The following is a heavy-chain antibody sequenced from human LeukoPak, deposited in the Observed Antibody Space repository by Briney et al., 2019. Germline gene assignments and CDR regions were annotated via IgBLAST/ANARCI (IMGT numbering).Heavy chain of an antibody. CDR2: ISSSSNI. D-gene: IGHD6-19*01. CDR1: GFTFSYYT. V-gene: IGHV3-69-1*01. CDR3: AKDPRYSSDYYGMDV. J-gene: IGHJ6*02. Sequence: GGSLRLSCAASGFTFSYYTMNWVRQAPGKGLEWVSSISSSSNIYYADSVKGRFTISRDNAKNSLYLQINSLRAEDTAVYYCAKDPRYSSDYYGMDVWGQGTTVTVSS.